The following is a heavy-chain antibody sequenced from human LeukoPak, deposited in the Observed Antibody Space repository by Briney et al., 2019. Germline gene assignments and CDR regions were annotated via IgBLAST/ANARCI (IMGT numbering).Heavy chain of an antibody. Sequence: PGGSLRLSCAASGFTFSSYSMNWVRQAPGKGLEWVSSISSSSSYIYYADSVKGRFTISRDNAKNSLYLQRNSLRAEDTAVYYCAKTPAAVPAAIITPEEYYFDYWGQGTLVTVSS. CDR3: AKTPAAVPAAIITPEEYYFDY. J-gene: IGHJ4*02. D-gene: IGHD2-2*01. V-gene: IGHV3-21*01. CDR1: GFTFSSYS. CDR2: ISSSSSYI.